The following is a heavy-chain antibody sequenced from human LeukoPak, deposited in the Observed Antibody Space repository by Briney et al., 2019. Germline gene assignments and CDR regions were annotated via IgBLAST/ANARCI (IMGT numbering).Heavy chain of an antibody. CDR2: IYFTGKT. D-gene: IGHD3-10*01. V-gene: IGHV4-39*07. CDR3: ARVARGSSPTGPDYYYYMDV. CDR1: GGSVRSSSYF. Sequence: PSETLSLTCTVSGGSVRSSSYFWGWIRQPPGKGLEWIGTIYFTGKTYNAPSLKSRLTISLDTSKNQFSLKLSSVTAADTAVYYCARVARGSSPTGPDYYYYMDVWGKGTTVTVSS. J-gene: IGHJ6*03.